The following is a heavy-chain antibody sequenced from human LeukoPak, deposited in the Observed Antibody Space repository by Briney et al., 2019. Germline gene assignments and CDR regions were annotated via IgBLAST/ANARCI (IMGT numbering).Heavy chain of an antibody. CDR2: ISGGST. CDR3: CYEVDY. D-gene: IGHD2-2*01. Sequence: GGSLRLSCAASGFTVSSNEMSWVRQAPGKGLEWVSSISGGSTYYADSRKGRFTISRDNSENTLHLQMNSLRAEDTLPDTSCYEVDYWGQGTLVTVSS. CDR1: GFTVSSNE. J-gene: IGHJ4*02. V-gene: IGHV3-38-3*01.